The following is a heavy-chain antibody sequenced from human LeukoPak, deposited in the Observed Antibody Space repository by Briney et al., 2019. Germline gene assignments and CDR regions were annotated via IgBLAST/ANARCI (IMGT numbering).Heavy chain of an antibody. CDR1: GFIFGTYW. D-gene: IGHD2-21*02. Sequence: GGSLGLSCAASGFIFGTYWMTWVRQAPGKGLEWVANINQAGSENSYVDSVKGRFTISRDNVKNSLYLQINSLRAEDTAVYYCAKVKSGCGGDCYFSCFDYWGQGTLVTVSS. CDR2: INQAGSEN. J-gene: IGHJ4*02. CDR3: AKVKSGCGGDCYFSCFDY. V-gene: IGHV3-7*03.